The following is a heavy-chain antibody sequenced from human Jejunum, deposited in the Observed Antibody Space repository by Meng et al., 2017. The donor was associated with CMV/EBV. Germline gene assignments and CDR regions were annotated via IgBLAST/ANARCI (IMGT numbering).Heavy chain of an antibody. V-gene: IGHV4-34*01. CDR1: SGSFNAYY. CDR2: IDHSGGT. D-gene: IGHD3-3*01. J-gene: IGHJ4*02. Sequence: VSSGSFNAYYWSWLRQPPGRGLEWIGQIDHSGGTDYNPSLKSRITISVDASKNQFSLLLNSVTAADTAVYFCASAYDFWNGYLDYWGQGTLVTVSS. CDR3: ASAYDFWNGYLDY.